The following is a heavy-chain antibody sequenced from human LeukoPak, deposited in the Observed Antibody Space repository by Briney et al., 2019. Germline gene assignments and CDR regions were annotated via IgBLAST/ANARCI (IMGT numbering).Heavy chain of an antibody. D-gene: IGHD3-9*01. CDR2: IIPIFGTA. Sequence: SVKVSCKASGGTFSSYAISWVRQAPGQGLEWMGGIIPIFGTANYAQKFQGRVTITADESTSTAYMELSSLRSEDTAVYYCARGRLRYLDWTRAYSDYWGQGTLVAVSS. J-gene: IGHJ4*02. V-gene: IGHV1-69*13. CDR1: GGTFSSYA. CDR3: ARGRLRYLDWTRAYSDY.